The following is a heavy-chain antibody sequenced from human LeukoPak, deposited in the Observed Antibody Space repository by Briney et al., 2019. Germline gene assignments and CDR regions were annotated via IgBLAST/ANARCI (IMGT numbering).Heavy chain of an antibody. J-gene: IGHJ3*02. D-gene: IGHD7-27*01. CDR2: INPTSGDT. V-gene: IGHV1-2*02. CDR1: GYTFTGYY. CDR3: ARGDGDGPARRAFDI. Sequence: SVKVSCKASGYTFTGYYIHWVRQAPGQGLEWMGWINPTSGDTNYLQKFQDRVTMTRDTSISTAYMELSRMRSDDTAVYYCARGDGDGPARRAFDIWGQGTMVTVSS.